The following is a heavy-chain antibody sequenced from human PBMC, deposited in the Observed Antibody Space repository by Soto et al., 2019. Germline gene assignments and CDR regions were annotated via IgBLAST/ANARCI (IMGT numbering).Heavy chain of an antibody. J-gene: IGHJ4*02. CDR1: GFTFSDHY. D-gene: IGHD2-15*01. V-gene: IGHV3-72*01. Sequence: PGGSLRLSCAASGFTFSDHYMDWVRQAPGKGLEWVGRIKNNANSYYTEYAASVKGRFTISRDDSKNLLFLQMNSLKSDDTAVYHCVRVRLGAATRYFDYWGQGTLVIVSS. CDR2: IKNNANSYYT. CDR3: VRVRLGAATRYFDY.